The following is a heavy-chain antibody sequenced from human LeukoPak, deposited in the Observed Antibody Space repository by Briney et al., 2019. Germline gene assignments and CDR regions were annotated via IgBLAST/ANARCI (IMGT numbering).Heavy chain of an antibody. J-gene: IGHJ4*02. Sequence: GGSLRLSCAASGFTFSSYWMNWVRQAPGKGLEWVANTNSDGGEKYYVDSVKGRFTISRDNAKNTLYLQMNSLRAEDTAVYFCARDYQGLHYWGQGTLVTVSS. CDR1: GFTFSSYW. CDR3: ARDYQGLHY. V-gene: IGHV3-7*01. CDR2: TNSDGGEK. D-gene: IGHD3-16*02.